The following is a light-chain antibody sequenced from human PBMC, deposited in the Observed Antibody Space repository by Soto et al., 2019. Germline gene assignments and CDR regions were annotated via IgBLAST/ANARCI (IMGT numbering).Light chain of an antibody. CDR1: QNIDNK. CDR3: QQFHYWWT. V-gene: IGKV3-15*01. Sequence: EILMTQSPSTLSVSPGERATLSCRASQNIDNKLVWYQQKPGQVPRLLIYDASTRATGIPARLSGSGSGTEFTLTISSLQSEDFAFYYCQQFHYWWTFGQGTKVDIK. CDR2: DAS. J-gene: IGKJ1*01.